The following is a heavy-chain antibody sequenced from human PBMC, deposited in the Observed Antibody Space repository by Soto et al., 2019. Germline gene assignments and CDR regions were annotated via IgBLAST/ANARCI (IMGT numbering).Heavy chain of an antibody. CDR3: ARARAYYYGSGSNYYYFYMDV. J-gene: IGHJ6*03. CDR2: INHSGST. V-gene: IGHV4-34*01. Sequence: QVQLQQWGAGLLKPSETLSLTCAVYGGSFSGYYWSWIRQPPGKGLEWIGEINHSGSTNYNPSLKSRVTISVDTSKNQFSLKLSSVTAADTAVYYCARARAYYYGSGSNYYYFYMDVWGKGTMVTVCS. D-gene: IGHD3-10*01. CDR1: GGSFSGYY.